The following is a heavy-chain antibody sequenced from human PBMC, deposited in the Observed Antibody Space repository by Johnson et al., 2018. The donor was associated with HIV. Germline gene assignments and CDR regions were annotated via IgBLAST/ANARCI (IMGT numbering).Heavy chain of an antibody. V-gene: IGHV3-48*03. CDR3: ARGGGYSIAAPSDAFDI. D-gene: IGHD6-6*01. Sequence: EQLVESGGGVVQPGRSLRLSCAASGFTFSSYEMNWVRQAPGKGLERVSYISSSGSTIYYADSEKGRFTISRDNAKNTLYLQMNSLRADDTAVYYCARGGGYSIAAPSDAFDIWGQGTMVTVSS. CDR1: GFTFSSYE. CDR2: ISSSGSTI. J-gene: IGHJ3*02.